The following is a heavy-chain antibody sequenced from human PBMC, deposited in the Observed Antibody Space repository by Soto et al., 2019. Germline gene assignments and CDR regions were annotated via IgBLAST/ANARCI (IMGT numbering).Heavy chain of an antibody. D-gene: IGHD5-12*01. CDR3: ARDLGSGYDPGDY. J-gene: IGHJ4*02. CDR1: GGTFNSYV. V-gene: IGHV1-69*12. CDR2: IISIFGTP. Sequence: QVQLVQSGAEVKKPGSSVKVSCKASGGTFNSYVFNWVRQAPGKGLEWMGGIISIFGTPNYGQKVQGRVTITADESTSTGFMELSSLTSEDPAIYYCARDLGSGYDPGDYWGQRPLVTVSS.